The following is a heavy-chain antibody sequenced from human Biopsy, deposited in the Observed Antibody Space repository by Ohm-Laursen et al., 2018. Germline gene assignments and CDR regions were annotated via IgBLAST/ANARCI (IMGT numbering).Heavy chain of an antibody. Sequence: SEAPFPPRTFSWGSLRSYYWRWVRQPPREGLGGIGYVYYTGGPDYNPSLQSRVTISVDTSKNHFSLRLRSVTPADTAIYYCARDRGYYSDRTVPGYFDLWGRGTLVTVSS. CDR2: VYYTGGP. CDR1: WGSLRSYY. J-gene: IGHJ2*01. D-gene: IGHD3-22*01. CDR3: ARDRGYYSDRTVPGYFDL. V-gene: IGHV4-59*01.